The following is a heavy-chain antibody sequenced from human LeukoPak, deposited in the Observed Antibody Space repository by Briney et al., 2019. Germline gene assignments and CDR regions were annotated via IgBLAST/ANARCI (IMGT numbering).Heavy chain of an antibody. CDR3: AIGRIIAVPGTDWFDP. J-gene: IGHJ5*02. V-gene: IGHV1-2*02. CDR2: INPNTGET. D-gene: IGHD6-19*01. CDR1: GNTFTGNF. Sequence: ASVKVSCKASGNTFTGNFMHWLRQAPGQGLEWMGWINPNTGETNYAQNFQDRVTMTRDTSITTVYMELSRLTSGDTAVYYCAIGRIIAVPGTDWFDPWGRGTLVTVSS.